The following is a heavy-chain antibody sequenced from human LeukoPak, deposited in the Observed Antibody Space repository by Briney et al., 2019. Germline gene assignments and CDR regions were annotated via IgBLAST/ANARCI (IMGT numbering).Heavy chain of an antibody. D-gene: IGHD2-21*02. CDR3: ARGPCDAIASYYYYMDV. J-gene: IGHJ6*03. Sequence: ASVKVSCKASGGTFSSYAISWVRQAPGQGLEWMGGIIPIFGTANYAQKFQGRVTITADKSTSTAYMELSSLRSEDTAVYYCARGPCDAIASYYYYMDVWGKGTTVTISS. CDR2: IIPIFGTA. CDR1: GGTFSSYA. V-gene: IGHV1-69*06.